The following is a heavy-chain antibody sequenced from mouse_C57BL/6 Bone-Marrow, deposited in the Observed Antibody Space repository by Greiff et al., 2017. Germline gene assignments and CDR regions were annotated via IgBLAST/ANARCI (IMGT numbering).Heavy chain of an antibody. CDR1: GYTFTSYW. CDR2: IDPSDSYT. J-gene: IGHJ2*01. CDR3: ARTPGLRLDY. V-gene: IGHV1-69*01. Sequence: QVQLQQPGAELVMPGASVKLSCKASGYTFTSYWMHWVKQRPGQGLERIGEIDPSDSYTNYNQQFKGKSTLTVDKSSSTAYMQLSSLTSEDSAVYYCARTPGLRLDYWGQGTTLTVSS. D-gene: IGHD2-4*01.